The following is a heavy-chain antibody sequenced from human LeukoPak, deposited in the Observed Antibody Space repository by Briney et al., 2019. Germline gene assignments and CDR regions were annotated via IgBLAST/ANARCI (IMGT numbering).Heavy chain of an antibody. D-gene: IGHD3-10*01. J-gene: IGHJ6*02. V-gene: IGHV3-21*01. CDR3: ARGRSMVRGVNNGMDV. Sequence: GGSLRLSCAASGFTFSSYSMNWVRQAPGKGLEWVSSISSSSSYICYADSVKGRFTISRDNAKNSLYLQMNSLRAEDTAVYYCARGRSMVRGVNNGMDVWGQGTTVTVSS. CDR2: ISSSSSYI. CDR1: GFTFSSYS.